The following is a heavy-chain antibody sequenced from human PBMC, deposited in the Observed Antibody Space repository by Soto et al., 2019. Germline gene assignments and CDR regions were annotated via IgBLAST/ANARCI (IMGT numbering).Heavy chain of an antibody. CDR1: GGSFSGYY. D-gene: IGHD2-15*01. CDR2: INHSGST. J-gene: IGHJ4*02. V-gene: IGHV4-34*01. Sequence: PSETLSLTCAVYGGSFSGYYWSWIRQPPGKGLEWIGEINHSGSTNYNPSLKSRVTISVDTSKNQFSLKLSSVTAADTAVYYCATRHRYCSGGSCYYLDYWGQGTLVTVSS. CDR3: ATRHRYCSGGSCYYLDY.